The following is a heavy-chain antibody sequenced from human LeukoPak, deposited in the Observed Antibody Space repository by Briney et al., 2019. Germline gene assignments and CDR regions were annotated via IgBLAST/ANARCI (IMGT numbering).Heavy chain of an antibody. CDR1: GFTFSSYA. CDR2: ISYDGSNK. D-gene: IGHD3-22*01. Sequence: PGGSLRLSCAASGFTFSSYAMHWVRQAPGKGLEWVAVISYDGSNKYYADSVKGRFTISRDNSKNTLYLQMNSLRAEDTAAYYCAREKDYYDSSGYPDYWGQGTLVTVSS. V-gene: IGHV3-30-3*01. J-gene: IGHJ4*02. CDR3: AREKDYYDSSGYPDY.